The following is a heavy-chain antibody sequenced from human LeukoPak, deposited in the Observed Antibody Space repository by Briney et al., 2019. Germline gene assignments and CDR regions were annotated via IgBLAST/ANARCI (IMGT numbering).Heavy chain of an antibody. CDR3: ARDSYCSGGSCYQLLYYYYMDV. D-gene: IGHD2-15*01. CDR1: GFTFSSYW. V-gene: IGHV3-74*01. CDR2: INSDGSST. J-gene: IGHJ6*03. Sequence: GGSLRLSCAASGFTFSSYWMHWVRQAPGKGLVWVSRINSDGSSTSYADSVKGRFTISRDNAKNTLYLQMNSLRAEDTAVYYCARDSYCSGGSCYQLLYYYYMDVWGKGTTVTVSS.